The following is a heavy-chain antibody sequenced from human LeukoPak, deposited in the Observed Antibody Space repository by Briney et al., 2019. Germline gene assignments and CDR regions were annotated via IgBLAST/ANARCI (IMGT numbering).Heavy chain of an antibody. Sequence: SETLSLTCAVSGGSISSGGYSWSWIRQPPGKGLDWIGYIYHSGSTYYNPSLKSRVTISVDRSKNQFSLKLGSVTAADTAVYYCARGSITMVRGVIWDEVGWFDPWGQGTLVTVSS. CDR3: ARGSITMVRGVIWDEVGWFDP. D-gene: IGHD3-10*01. V-gene: IGHV4-30-2*01. CDR2: IYHSGST. J-gene: IGHJ5*02. CDR1: GGSISSGGYS.